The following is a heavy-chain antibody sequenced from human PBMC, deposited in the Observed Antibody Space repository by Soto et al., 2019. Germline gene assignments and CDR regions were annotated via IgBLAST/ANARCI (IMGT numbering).Heavy chain of an antibody. J-gene: IGHJ4*02. D-gene: IGHD3-16*02. CDR3: ARDGGLRLGELSFDH. CDR2: INPNSGGT. CDR1: GYTFTGYY. V-gene: IGHV1-2*04. Sequence: QVQLVQSGAEVKKPGASVKVSCKASGYTFTGYYMHWVRQAPGQGLEWMGWINPNSGGTNYAQKFQGWVTMTRDTSMSKAYMELSRMRSDDTAVYYCARDGGLRLGELSFDHWGQGTLVTVSS.